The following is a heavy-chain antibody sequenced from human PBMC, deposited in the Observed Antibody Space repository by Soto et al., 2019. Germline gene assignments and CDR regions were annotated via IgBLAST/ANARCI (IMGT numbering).Heavy chain of an antibody. CDR3: ARYCFRDSSGWKWEAFDI. CDR2: MNPNSGNT. J-gene: IGHJ3*02. CDR1: GYTFTSYD. V-gene: IGHV1-8*01. Sequence: ASVKVSCKASGYTFTSYDINWVRQATGQGLEWMGWMNPNSGNTGYAQKFQGRVTMTRNTSISTAYMELSSLRSEDTAVYYCARYCFRDSSGWKWEAFDIWGQGTMVTVSS. D-gene: IGHD6-19*01.